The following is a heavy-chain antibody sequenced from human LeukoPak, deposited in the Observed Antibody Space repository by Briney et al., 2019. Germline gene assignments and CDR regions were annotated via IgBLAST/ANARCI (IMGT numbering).Heavy chain of an antibody. D-gene: IGHD3-22*01. CDR1: GYTFTHYA. CDR3: AREAYDRSGYSLSSFDY. Sequence: ASVKVSCKASGYTFTHYAMHWVRQAPGQRLEWMGWINAGNGNTKYSQKFQGRVTITRDTSATTAYMELSSLRSEDTAVYYCAREAYDRSGYSLSSFDYWGQETLVTVSS. CDR2: INAGNGNT. J-gene: IGHJ4*02. V-gene: IGHV1-3*01.